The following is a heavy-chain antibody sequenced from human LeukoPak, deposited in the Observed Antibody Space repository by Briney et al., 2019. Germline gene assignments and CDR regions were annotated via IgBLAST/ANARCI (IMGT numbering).Heavy chain of an antibody. V-gene: IGHV1-46*01. CDR2: INPSGGST. D-gene: IGHD2-2*01. Sequence: ASVKVPCKASGYTFTSYYMHWVRQAPGQGLEWMGIINPSGGSTSYAQKFQGRVTMTRDTSTSTVYMELSSLRSEDTAVYYCASGEYCSSTSCSPRIDAFDIWGQGTMVTVSS. CDR3: ASGEYCSSTSCSPRIDAFDI. J-gene: IGHJ3*02. CDR1: GYTFTSYY.